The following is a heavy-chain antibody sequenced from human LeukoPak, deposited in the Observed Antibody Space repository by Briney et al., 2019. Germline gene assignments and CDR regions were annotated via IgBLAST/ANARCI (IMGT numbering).Heavy chain of an antibody. D-gene: IGHD2-2*01. Sequence: ASVKVSCKASGYIFTSYYMHWVRQAPGQGLEWMGIINPSGGSTTYAQKFQGRVTMTRDTSTSTVSMELSSLRSEDTAVYYCAREDQLPPSYYMDVWGKGTTVTVSS. CDR1: GYIFTSYY. CDR2: INPSGGST. CDR3: AREDQLPPSYYMDV. V-gene: IGHV1-46*01. J-gene: IGHJ6*03.